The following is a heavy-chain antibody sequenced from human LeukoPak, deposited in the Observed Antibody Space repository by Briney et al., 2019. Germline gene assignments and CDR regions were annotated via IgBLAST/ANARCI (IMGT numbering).Heavy chain of an antibody. V-gene: IGHV3-33*03. J-gene: IGHJ4*02. CDR2: IWYDGTNK. CDR1: GFTFSDYG. D-gene: IGHD3-22*01. Sequence: PGGSLRLSCAASGFTFSDYGMHWVRQAPGKGLEWVAVIWYDGTNKRYAESVKGRFAISRDDSKNTLYLQMNGLRVEDTAVYYCAKGTDSSGYYPEWSFDYWGQGTLVTVSS. CDR3: AKGTDSSGYYPEWSFDY.